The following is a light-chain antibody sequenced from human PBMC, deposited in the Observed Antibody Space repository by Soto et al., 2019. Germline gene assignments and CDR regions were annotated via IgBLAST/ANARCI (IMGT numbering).Light chain of an antibody. V-gene: IGLV2-14*01. J-gene: IGLJ1*01. CDR3: SSYTSSTDYV. CDR2: EVT. CDR1: TSDFGFYNY. Sequence: QSALTQPASVSGSPGQSITTSCTGTTSDFGFYNYVSWYQHHPGKAPKLLIYEVTNRHSGVSNRFSGSKSGNTASLTISGLQAEDEADYYCSSYTSSTDYVFGTGTKVTVL.